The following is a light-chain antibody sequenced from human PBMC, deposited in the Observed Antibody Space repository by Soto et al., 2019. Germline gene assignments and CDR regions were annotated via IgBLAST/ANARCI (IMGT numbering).Light chain of an antibody. J-gene: IGKJ4*01. CDR1: QSVITY. CDR2: DAS. Sequence: EIVLTQSPATLSLSPGESASLSCRASQSVITYLAWYQQKPGQAPRLLIYDASNWATGIPARFSGSGSGTGFTLTISSLEAEDFAVYYCQQRNTWPLTFGGGTKVEIK. CDR3: QQRNTWPLT. V-gene: IGKV3-11*01.